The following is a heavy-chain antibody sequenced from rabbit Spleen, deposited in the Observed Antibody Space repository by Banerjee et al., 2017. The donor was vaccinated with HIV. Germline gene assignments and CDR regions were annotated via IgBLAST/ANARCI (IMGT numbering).Heavy chain of an antibody. CDR2: IDPVFGIA. CDR1: GFDFSTYG. CDR3: ASDDGSISSVYFDL. D-gene: IGHD4-2*01. V-gene: IGHV1S47*01. J-gene: IGHJ4*01. Sequence: QEQLVESGGGLVQPGGSLKLSCKASGFDFSTYGVSWVRQAPGKGLEWIGYIDPVFGIAVYASWVNGRFTISRDNAQNALYLQLNSLTAADTATYFCASDDGSISSVYFDLWGPGTLVTVS.